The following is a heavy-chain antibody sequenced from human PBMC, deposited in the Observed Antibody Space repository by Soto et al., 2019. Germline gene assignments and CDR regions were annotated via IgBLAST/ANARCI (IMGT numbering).Heavy chain of an antibody. CDR3: EKDRSLLWFGEPSS. CDR1: GFTFSSYA. CDR2: ISGSGGST. V-gene: IGHV3-23*01. J-gene: IGHJ4*02. D-gene: IGHD3-10*01. Sequence: GGSLRLSCAASGFTFSSYAMSWVRQAPGKGLEWVSAISGSGGSTYYADSVKGRFTISRDNSKNTLYLQMNSLRAEDTAVYYCEKDRSLLWFGEPSSWGQGTLVTGSS.